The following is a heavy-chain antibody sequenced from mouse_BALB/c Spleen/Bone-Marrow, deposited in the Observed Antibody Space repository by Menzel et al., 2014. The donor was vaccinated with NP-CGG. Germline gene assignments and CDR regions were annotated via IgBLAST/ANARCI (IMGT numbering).Heavy chain of an antibody. CDR2: ISYSGGT. V-gene: IGHV3-2*02. CDR1: GYSITSDYA. Sequence: EVKLVESGPGLVKPSQSLSLTCTVTGYSITSDYAWNWIRQFPGNKLAWMGSISYSGGTDYNPTLKSRFSITRDTSKNQFFLQLNSVTAEDTATYYCARKFYYFDYWGHGTTLTVSS. CDR3: ARKFYYFDY. J-gene: IGHJ2*01.